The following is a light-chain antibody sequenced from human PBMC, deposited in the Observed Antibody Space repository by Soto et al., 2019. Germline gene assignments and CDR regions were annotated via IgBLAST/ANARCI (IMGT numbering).Light chain of an antibody. V-gene: IGLV1-47*01. CDR3: AAWDDSLSGPV. Sequence: QSVLTQPPSASGTPGQRVTISCSGSSSNIGSNYVYWYQQLPGTAPKLLIYRNNQRPSGVADRFSGSKSGTSASLAISGLRAEDEADYYCAAWDDSLSGPVLGGGTKLTVL. CDR1: SSNIGSNY. CDR2: RNN. J-gene: IGLJ2*01.